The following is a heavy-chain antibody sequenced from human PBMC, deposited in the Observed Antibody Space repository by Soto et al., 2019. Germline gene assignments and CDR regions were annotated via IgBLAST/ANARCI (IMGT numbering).Heavy chain of an antibody. Sequence: PGGSLRLSCAASGFTFSSYWMSWVRQAPGKGLEWVANIKQDGSEKYYVDSVKGRFTISRDNAKNSLYLQMNSLRAEDTAVYYCARVMITMIVVVITHDAFDIWGQGTMVTVSS. D-gene: IGHD3-22*01. V-gene: IGHV3-7*01. J-gene: IGHJ3*02. CDR3: ARVMITMIVVVITHDAFDI. CDR2: IKQDGSEK. CDR1: GFTFSSYW.